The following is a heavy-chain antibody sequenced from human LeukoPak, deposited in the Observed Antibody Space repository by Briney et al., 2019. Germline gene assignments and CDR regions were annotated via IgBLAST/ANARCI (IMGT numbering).Heavy chain of an antibody. Sequence: PGRSLRLSYAASGFSFSSYGMHWVRQAPGKGLEWVAVIWYDGSNKYYADSVKGRFTISRDNSKNTLDLQMNSLRAEDTAVYYCVRDENYIWGSYRLDYWGQGTLVTVSS. CDR3: VRDENYIWGSYRLDY. CDR1: GFSFSSYG. D-gene: IGHD3-16*02. V-gene: IGHV3-33*01. J-gene: IGHJ4*02. CDR2: IWYDGSNK.